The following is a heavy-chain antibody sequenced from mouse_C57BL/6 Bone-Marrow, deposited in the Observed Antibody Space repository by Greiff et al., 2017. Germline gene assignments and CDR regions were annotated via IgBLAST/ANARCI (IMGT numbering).Heavy chain of an antibody. CDR2: FYPGSGSI. J-gene: IGHJ1*03. V-gene: IGHV1-62-2*01. CDR3: ARQERESYYYGSGGYFDV. Sequence: VQLQQSGAELVKPGASVKLSCKASGYTFTEYTIHWVKQRSGQGLEWIGWFYPGSGSIKYTEKFKDKATLTADKSSSTAYMELSRLTSEDSAVFCWARQERESYYYGSGGYFDVRGTGTTVTVAS. D-gene: IGHD1-1*01. CDR1: GYTFTEYT.